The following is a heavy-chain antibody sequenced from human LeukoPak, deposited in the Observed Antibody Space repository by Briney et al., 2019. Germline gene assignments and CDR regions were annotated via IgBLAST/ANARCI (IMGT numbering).Heavy chain of an antibody. CDR3: VSGNYFDY. Sequence: ASVKVSCKPSGYTFTGYYLHWVRQAPGQGLEWMGWINPYSGDTNYEQKFQGRVTMTRDTSISTAYMELSSLRSDDTAVYYCVSGNYFDYWGQGTLVTVSS. CDR2: INPYSGDT. J-gene: IGHJ4*02. V-gene: IGHV1-2*02. CDR1: GYTFTGYY. D-gene: IGHD2-15*01.